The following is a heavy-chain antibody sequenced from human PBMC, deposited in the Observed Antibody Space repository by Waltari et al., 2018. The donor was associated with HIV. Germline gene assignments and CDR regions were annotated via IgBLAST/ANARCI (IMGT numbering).Heavy chain of an antibody. Sequence: EVQLVESGGGLVQPGGSLRLSCAASGFTFSSYWMHWVRQAPGKGLVGVSRINSDENSTTYADSVKGRFTISRDNAKNTLSLQMNSLRAEDTAVYYCARGDGRDGYSYSLDYWGQGALVTVSS. V-gene: IGHV3-74*01. CDR2: INSDENST. J-gene: IGHJ4*02. CDR3: ARGDGRDGYSYSLDY. D-gene: IGHD4-4*01. CDR1: GFTFSSYW.